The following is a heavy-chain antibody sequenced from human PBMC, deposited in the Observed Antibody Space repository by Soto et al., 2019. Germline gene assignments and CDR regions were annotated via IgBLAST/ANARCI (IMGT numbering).Heavy chain of an antibody. CDR1: GFTFSSYG. CDR3: ARDKRNDILTDGFDP. CDR2: IWYDGSNK. Sequence: GGSLRLSCAASGFTFSSYGMHWVRQAPGKGLEWVAVIWYDGSNKYYADSVKGRFTISRDNSKNTLYLQMNSLRAEDTAVYYCARDKRNDILTDGFDPWGRGTLVTVPS. D-gene: IGHD3-9*01. J-gene: IGHJ5*02. V-gene: IGHV3-33*01.